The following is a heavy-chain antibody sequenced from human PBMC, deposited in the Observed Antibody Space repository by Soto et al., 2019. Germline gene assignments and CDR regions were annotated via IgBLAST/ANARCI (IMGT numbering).Heavy chain of an antibody. CDR3: AKDGTYDYVWGTYRYDY. CDR1: GFTFSTYA. Sequence: EVQLLESGGGLVQPGGSLRLSCAASGFTFSTYAMSWVRQAPGKGLEWVSAISGSGGNTYFADSVKGRFIISRDNSKNTLYLQMDSLRAEDTAVYYCAKDGTYDYVWGTYRYDYWGQGTLVTVSS. CDR2: ISGSGGNT. D-gene: IGHD3-16*02. J-gene: IGHJ4*02. V-gene: IGHV3-23*01.